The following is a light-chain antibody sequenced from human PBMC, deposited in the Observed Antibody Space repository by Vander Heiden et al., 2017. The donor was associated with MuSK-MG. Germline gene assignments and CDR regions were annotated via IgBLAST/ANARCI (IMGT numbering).Light chain of an antibody. CDR1: QSVDSSY. V-gene: IGKV3-20*01. Sequence: ELVLTQSPGTLSLSPGERATLSCRASQSVDSSYLAWYQQKPGQAPRLLIYHASTRTTGIPDRFSGSGSGTDFTLTISRLEPEDFAVYYCQQYGSKPLTFGGGTTVEIK. J-gene: IGKJ4*01. CDR2: HAS. CDR3: QQYGSKPLT.